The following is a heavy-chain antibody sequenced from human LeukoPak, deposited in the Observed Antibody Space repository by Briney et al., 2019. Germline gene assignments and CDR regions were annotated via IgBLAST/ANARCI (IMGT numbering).Heavy chain of an antibody. CDR2: ISSSGSTI. J-gene: IGHJ6*02. V-gene: IGHV3-11*01. D-gene: IGHD5-18*01. CDR1: GFTFSDYY. CDR3: ARWPENSGYDAEDGGYSYGSWAHMDV. Sequence: GGSLRLSCAASGFTFSDYYMSWIRQAPGKGLEWVSYISSSGSTIYYADSVKGRFTISRDNAKNSLYLQMNSLRAEDTAVYYCARWPENSGYDAEDGGYSYGSWAHMDVWAQGTTVTVSS.